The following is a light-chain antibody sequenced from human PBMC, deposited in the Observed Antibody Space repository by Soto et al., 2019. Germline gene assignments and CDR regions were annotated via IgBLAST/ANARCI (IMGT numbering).Light chain of an antibody. CDR1: QGISSY. V-gene: IGKV1-9*01. CDR3: QQLYSYPLT. CDR2: AAS. Sequence: DIQLTQSPSFLSASVGDRVTITCRASQGISSYLAWYQQKPGKAPKLLIYAASTLQSGVPSRFSGSGSGTAFTLTISSLQPEDFATYDCQQLYSYPLTFGPGTKVDIK. J-gene: IGKJ3*01.